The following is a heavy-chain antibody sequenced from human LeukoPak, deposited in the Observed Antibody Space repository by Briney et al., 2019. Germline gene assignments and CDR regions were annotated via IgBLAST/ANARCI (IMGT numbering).Heavy chain of an antibody. J-gene: IGHJ3*02. CDR2: IKQDGSEK. CDR1: GFTSSSHW. Sequence: GGSLRLSCAASGFTSSSHWMSWVRQAPGKGLEWVANIKQDGSEKYVDSVKGRFTISRDNAKNSVYLQMNSLRAEDMAVYYCARMWFPDGFDIWGQGTTVTVSS. V-gene: IGHV3-7*01. CDR3: ARMWFPDGFDI. D-gene: IGHD2-21*01.